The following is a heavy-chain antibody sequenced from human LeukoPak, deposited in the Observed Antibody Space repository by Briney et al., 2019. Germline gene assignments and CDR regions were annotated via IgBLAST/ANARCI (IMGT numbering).Heavy chain of an antibody. CDR3: AKIRGCYIGQPEDY. D-gene: IGHD1-26*01. CDR1: GFTFSSYA. V-gene: IGHV3-23*01. CDR2: IRGSGGST. Sequence: PGGSLRLSCAASGFTFSSYAMSWVRQAPGKGLEWVSGIRGSGGSTYYADYVKARFTISRYNSKNTLYLQMNSLRAEDTAVYYCAKIRGCYIGQPEDYWGQGTLVTVSS. J-gene: IGHJ4*02.